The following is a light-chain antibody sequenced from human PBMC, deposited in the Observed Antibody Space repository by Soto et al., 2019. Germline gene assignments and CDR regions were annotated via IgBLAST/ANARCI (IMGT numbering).Light chain of an antibody. Sequence: EIVLTQSSGTLSLSPGERATLSCRASQSVSSNFLAWYQQKPGLAPRLLIYAASSRATGIPDRFSGSGSGTDFTLTISRLEPEDFAVYYCQHYGSSYLFTFGPGTKVDIK. CDR3: QHYGSSYLFT. CDR2: AAS. J-gene: IGKJ3*01. V-gene: IGKV3-20*01. CDR1: QSVSSNF.